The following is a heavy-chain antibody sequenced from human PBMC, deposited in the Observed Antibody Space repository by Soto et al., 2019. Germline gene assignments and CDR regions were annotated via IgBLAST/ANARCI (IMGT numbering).Heavy chain of an antibody. V-gene: IGHV1-18*01. Sequence: QVRLVQSGDEVKKPGASVKVSCQASGYTFNDYAVNWVRQAPGQGLEWMGWISPSTGDTDQARNFQDRITMTLDTSTKTAYMGLRSLRSDDTAVYYCLRCYCSLGSCYACWHFDLWGRGTLVTVSS. CDR2: ISPSTGDT. J-gene: IGHJ2*01. CDR1: GYTFNDYA. CDR3: LRCYCSLGSCYACWHFDL. D-gene: IGHD2-15*01.